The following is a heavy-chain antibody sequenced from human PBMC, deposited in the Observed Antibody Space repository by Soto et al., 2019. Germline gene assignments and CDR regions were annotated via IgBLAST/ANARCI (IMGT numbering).Heavy chain of an antibody. CDR2: INSLISDI. Sequence: PWGSLRLSCVVSGFPFSSYSMNWVRQAPGKGLEWVSSINSLISDIHYSESVKGRLTVSRDNAKNSLFLQMNSLEAEDTDTYFCARGYCSDRSCYTAGSNIGEYWGKGNMVSVSS. CDR3: ARGYCSDRSCYTAGSNIGEY. J-gene: IGHJ1*01. CDR1: GFPFSSYS. V-gene: IGHV3-21*06. D-gene: IGHD2-15*01.